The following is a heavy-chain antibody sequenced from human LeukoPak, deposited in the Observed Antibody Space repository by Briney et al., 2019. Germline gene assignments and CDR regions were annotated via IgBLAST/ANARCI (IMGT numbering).Heavy chain of an antibody. CDR2: IYTSGST. Sequence: TLSLTCTVSGGSISSGSYYWSWIRQPAGKGLEWIGRIYTSGSTNYNPSLKSRVSVSVDTSRNLFSVKVSSVTAADTAVYYCARSYAHAFDIWGQGTMVTVSS. D-gene: IGHD2-2*01. CDR1: GGSISSGSYY. J-gene: IGHJ3*02. CDR3: ARSYAHAFDI. V-gene: IGHV4-61*02.